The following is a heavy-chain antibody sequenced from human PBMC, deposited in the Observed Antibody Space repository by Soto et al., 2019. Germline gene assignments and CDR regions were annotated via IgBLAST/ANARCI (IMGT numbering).Heavy chain of an antibody. V-gene: IGHV4-59*08. CDR3: ARFMGQQLRYYYYYMDV. D-gene: IGHD6-13*01. Sequence: SETLSLTCTVSGGSISSYYWSWIRQPPGTVLEWIGYIYYSGSTNYNPSLKSRVTISVDTSKSQFSLKLSSVTAADTAVYYCARFMGQQLRYYYYYMDVWGKGTTVTVSS. CDR1: GGSISSYY. CDR2: IYYSGST. J-gene: IGHJ6*03.